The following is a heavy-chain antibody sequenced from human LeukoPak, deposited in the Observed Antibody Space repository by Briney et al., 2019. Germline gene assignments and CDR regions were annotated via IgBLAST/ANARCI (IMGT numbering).Heavy chain of an antibody. Sequence: GGSLRLSCAASGFTFSSYGMHWVRQAPGKGLEWVAVISYDGSNKYYADSVKGRFIISRDSSENTLYLQMHSLGVEDTGVYYCAKGLWASTVGATGIFFDYWGQGIQVTVSS. V-gene: IGHV3-30*18. D-gene: IGHD1-26*01. CDR2: ISYDGSNK. CDR1: GFTFSSYG. J-gene: IGHJ4*02. CDR3: AKGLWASTVGATGIFFDY.